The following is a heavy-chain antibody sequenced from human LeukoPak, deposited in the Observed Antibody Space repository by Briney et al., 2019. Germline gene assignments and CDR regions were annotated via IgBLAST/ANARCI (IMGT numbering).Heavy chain of an antibody. CDR3: ARGLVDYELPKGYIDY. CDR1: GASITNNAYF. Sequence: PSETLSLTCSVSGASITNNAYFWVWIRQPPGKALEWIGTISYSQSAYYNTSLRSRVTLSVGTSKSQFSLKLRSVTAADTAVYFCARGLVDYELPKGYIDYWGQGTLVTVSS. J-gene: IGHJ4*02. D-gene: IGHD3-22*01. CDR2: ISYSQSA. V-gene: IGHV4-39*07.